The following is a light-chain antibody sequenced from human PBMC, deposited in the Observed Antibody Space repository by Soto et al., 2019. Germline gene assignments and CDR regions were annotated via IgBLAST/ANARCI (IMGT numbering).Light chain of an antibody. CDR2: KDS. CDR3: QSADSSGTYYV. J-gene: IGLJ1*01. Sequence: SYELTQPPSVSVSPGQTARITCSGDALPKQYAYWYQQKPGQAPVLVIYKDSERPSGIPERFSGSSSGTTVTLTISGVQAEDEADYYCQSADSSGTYYVFXTGTKLTVL. CDR1: ALPKQY. V-gene: IGLV3-25*02.